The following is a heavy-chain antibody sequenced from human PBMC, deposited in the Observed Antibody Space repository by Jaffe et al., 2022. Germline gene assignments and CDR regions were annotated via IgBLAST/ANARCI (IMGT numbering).Heavy chain of an antibody. V-gene: IGHV4-61*02. D-gene: IGHD1-26*01. Sequence: QVQLQESGPGLVKPSQTLSLTCTVSGGSISSGSYYWSWIRQPAGKGLEWIGRIYTSGSTNYNPSLKSRVTISVDTSKNQFSLKLSSVTAADTAVYYCAREGWELRWEYYFDYWGQGTLVTVSS. CDR1: GGSISSGSYY. J-gene: IGHJ4*02. CDR2: IYTSGST. CDR3: AREGWELRWEYYFDY.